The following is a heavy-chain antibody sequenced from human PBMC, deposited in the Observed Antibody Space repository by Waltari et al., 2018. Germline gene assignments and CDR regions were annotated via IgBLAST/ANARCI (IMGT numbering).Heavy chain of an antibody. D-gene: IGHD3-10*01. Sequence: QLQLQESGPGVVRPSETLSLTCTVSGGSISDHDHYCGWVRQPPGKGLGWIGSAQYRGTAYYNPALTGRVVSSVDTSKNHFSLRRNSMTAADTAVYDCAREAVLYFGELSGEFDYWGQGSLVTVSS. CDR3: AREAVLYFGELSGEFDY. V-gene: IGHV4-39*07. J-gene: IGHJ4*02. CDR2: AQYRGTA. CDR1: GGSISDHDHY.